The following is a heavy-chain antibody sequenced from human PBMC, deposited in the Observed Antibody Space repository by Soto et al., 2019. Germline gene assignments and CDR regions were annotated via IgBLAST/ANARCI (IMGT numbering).Heavy chain of an antibody. Sequence: SQTRSLTCAISGDSISTNSATWDWIRQSPSRGLEWLGRTYYRSKWYYDYALSVKSRITINPDTSNNQLSLQLNSVTPDDTPVHYSVSLIGNSWFDSWGQGTLVPVSS. D-gene: IGHD3-16*01. J-gene: IGHJ5*01. CDR2: TYYRSKWYY. CDR3: VSLIGNSWFDS. CDR1: GDSISTNSAT. V-gene: IGHV6-1*01.